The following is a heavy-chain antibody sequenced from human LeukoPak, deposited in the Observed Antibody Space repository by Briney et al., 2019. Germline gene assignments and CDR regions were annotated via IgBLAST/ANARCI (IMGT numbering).Heavy chain of an antibody. CDR2: INHSGST. J-gene: IGHJ4*02. Sequence: SETLSLTCAVYGGSFSGYYWSWIRQPPGKGLEWIGEINHSGSTNYNPSLKSRVTISVDTSKNQFSLKLSSVTAADTAVYYCARQIRTMVRGVVPKAHFDYWGQGTLVTVSS. D-gene: IGHD3-10*01. CDR3: ARQIRTMVRGVVPKAHFDY. CDR1: GGSFSGYY. V-gene: IGHV4-34*01.